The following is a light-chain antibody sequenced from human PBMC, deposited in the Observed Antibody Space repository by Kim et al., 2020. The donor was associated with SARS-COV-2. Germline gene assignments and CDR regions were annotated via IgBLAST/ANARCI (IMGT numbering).Light chain of an antibody. V-gene: IGKV1-5*03. CDR3: QQYNSFPFS. Sequence: DIQMTQSPSTLSASVGDRVTITCRASQSISTWLAWYQQKPGKPPKSLIYKASTLESGVPSTFSGSGSGTEFTLTIRSLQPDDFATYYCQQYNSFPFSFGLGTKLEI. CDR1: QSISTW. J-gene: IGKJ2*01. CDR2: KAS.